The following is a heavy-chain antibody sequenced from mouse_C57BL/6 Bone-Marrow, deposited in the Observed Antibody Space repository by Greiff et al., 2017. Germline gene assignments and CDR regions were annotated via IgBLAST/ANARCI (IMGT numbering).Heavy chain of an antibody. V-gene: IGHV1-78*01. CDR1: GYTFTDHT. J-gene: IGHJ4*01. CDR3: ARGDDGYYLYAMDY. D-gene: IGHD2-3*01. CDR2: IYPRDGST. Sequence: VQRVESDAELVKPGASVKISCKVSGYTFTDHTIHWMKQRPEQGLEWIGYIYPRDGSTKYNEKFKGKATLTADKSSSTAYMQLNSLTSEDSAVYFCARGDDGYYLYAMDYWGQGTSVTVSS.